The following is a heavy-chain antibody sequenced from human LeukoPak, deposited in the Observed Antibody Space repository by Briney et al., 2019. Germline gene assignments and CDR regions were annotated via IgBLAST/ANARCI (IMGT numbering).Heavy chain of an antibody. D-gene: IGHD3-9*01. V-gene: IGHV3-30-3*01. CDR3: ARGGYYDILTGYAVY. J-gene: IGHJ4*02. Sequence: GGSLRLSCGASGFTFSSYAMHWVRQAPGKGLEWVAVISYDGSNKYYADSVKGRFTISRDNSKNTLYLQMNSLRAEDTAVYYCARGGYYDILTGYAVYWGQGTLVTVSS. CDR1: GFTFSSYA. CDR2: ISYDGSNK.